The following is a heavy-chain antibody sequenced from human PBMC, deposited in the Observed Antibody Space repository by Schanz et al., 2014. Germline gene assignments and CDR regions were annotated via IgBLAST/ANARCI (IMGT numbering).Heavy chain of an antibody. CDR2: ISGSGGST. CDR3: ARAQEVIRLYYGVDV. CDR1: GFTFSSYT. D-gene: IGHD3-22*01. V-gene: IGHV3-23*01. J-gene: IGHJ6*02. Sequence: EVQLLESGGGLVRPGGSLRLSCAASGFTFSSYTMNWVRQAPGKGLEWVSAISGSGGSTVYADSVKGRFTISRDNSNNTVFLQMNSLRSDDAAVYYCARAQEVIRLYYGVDVWGQGTTVTVSS.